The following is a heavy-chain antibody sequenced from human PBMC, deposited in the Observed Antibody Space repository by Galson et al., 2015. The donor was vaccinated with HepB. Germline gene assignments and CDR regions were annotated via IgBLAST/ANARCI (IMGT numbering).Heavy chain of an antibody. J-gene: IGHJ4*02. CDR1: GFTFSSYA. CDR3: AKDQGVWSGYYSRNSFDY. Sequence: SLRLSCAASGFTFSSYAMSWVRQAPGEGLEWVSAIRGSGGSTYYADAVKGRFTITRDNSKKTLYLQMNSLRAEDTAVYYCAKDQGVWSGYYSRNSFDYWGQGALVTVSS. CDR2: IRGSGGST. V-gene: IGHV3-23*01. D-gene: IGHD3-3*01.